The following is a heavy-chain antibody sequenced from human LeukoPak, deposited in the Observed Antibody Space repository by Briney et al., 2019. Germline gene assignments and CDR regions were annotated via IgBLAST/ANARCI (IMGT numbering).Heavy chain of an antibody. CDR1: GGTFSSYA. Sequence: RASVKVSCKASGGTFSSYAISWVRQAPGQRLEWMGWINAGNGNTKYSQKFQGRVTITRDTSASTAYMELSSLRSEDTAVYYCARAKWLADYWGQGTLVTVSS. J-gene: IGHJ4*02. V-gene: IGHV1-3*01. CDR3: ARAKWLADY. D-gene: IGHD6-19*01. CDR2: INAGNGNT.